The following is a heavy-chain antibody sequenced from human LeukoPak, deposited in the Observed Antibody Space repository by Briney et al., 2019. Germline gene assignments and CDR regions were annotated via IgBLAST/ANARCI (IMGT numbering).Heavy chain of an antibody. V-gene: IGHV1-46*01. J-gene: IGHJ4*02. D-gene: IGHD3-16*01. Sequence: ASVKVSCKASGYTFTSYYMHWVRQAPGQGLEWMGIINPSGGSTSYAQKFQGRVTMTTDTSTSTAYMELRSLRSDDTAVYYCAREGLGELTLDCWGQGTPVTVSS. CDR3: AREGLGELTLDC. CDR1: GYTFTSYY. CDR2: INPSGGST.